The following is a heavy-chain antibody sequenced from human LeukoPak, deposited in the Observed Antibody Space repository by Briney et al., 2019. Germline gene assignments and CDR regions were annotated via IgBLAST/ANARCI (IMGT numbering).Heavy chain of an antibody. CDR1: GDSTSNFY. Sequence: PSETLSLTCTVSGDSTSNFYWNWIRQSPGRGLEWIGNIHYSGTSVYNPSLKSRGTISIDTSRRQFFLKLNSVTAADTAVYFCALAPNSNWFDFWGPGTLVTVSS. V-gene: IGHV4-59*03. CDR3: ALAPNSNWFDF. CDR2: IHYSGTS. D-gene: IGHD2-8*01. J-gene: IGHJ5*01.